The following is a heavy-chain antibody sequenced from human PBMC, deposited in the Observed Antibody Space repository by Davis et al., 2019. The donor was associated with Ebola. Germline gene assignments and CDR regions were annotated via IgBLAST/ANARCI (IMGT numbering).Heavy chain of an antibody. J-gene: IGHJ1*01. V-gene: IGHV3-30*02. CDR3: ARGEYYYDSSGYYDTEYFQH. D-gene: IGHD3-22*01. CDR2: IRYDGSNK. Sequence: GGSLRLSCAAPGFTFSGYGMHWVRQAPGKGLEWVAFIRYDGSNKYYADSVKGRFTVSRDNSKNTLYLQMNSLRAEDTAVYYCARGEYYYDSSGYYDTEYFQHWGQGTLVTVSS. CDR1: GFTFSGYG.